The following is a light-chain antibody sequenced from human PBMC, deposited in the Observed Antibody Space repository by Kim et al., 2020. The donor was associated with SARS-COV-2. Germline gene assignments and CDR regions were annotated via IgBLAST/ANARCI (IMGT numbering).Light chain of an antibody. J-gene: IGKJ4*01. CDR1: QSVRSN. Sequence: EIVMTQSPATLSVSPGERATLSCRASQSVRSNLAWYQQKPGQAPRLLIYGASTRAIGIPARFSGSGSGTEFTLTISSLQSEDFAVYYCQQYNNWPPLTFGGGTKVDIK. CDR2: GAS. V-gene: IGKV3-15*01. CDR3: QQYNNWPPLT.